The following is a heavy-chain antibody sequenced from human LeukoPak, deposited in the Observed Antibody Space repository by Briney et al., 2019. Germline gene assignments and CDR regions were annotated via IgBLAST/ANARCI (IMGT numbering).Heavy chain of an antibody. J-gene: IGHJ6*04. V-gene: IGHV3-48*03. Sequence: GGSLRLSCAASGFTFSSYEMNWVRQAPGKGLEWVSYISSSGSTIYYADSVKGRFTISRDNAKNSLYLQMNSLRAEDTAVYYCAELGITMIGGVWGKGTTVTISP. CDR2: ISSSGSTI. D-gene: IGHD3-10*02. CDR1: GFTFSSYE. CDR3: AELGITMIGGV.